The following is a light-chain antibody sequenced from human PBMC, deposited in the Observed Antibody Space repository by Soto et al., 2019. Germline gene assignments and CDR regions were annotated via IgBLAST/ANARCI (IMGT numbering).Light chain of an antibody. Sequence: QPVLTQSPSASASLGASVKLTCTLSSGHSSYAIAWHQQQPEKGPRYLMKLNSDGSHSKGDGIPDRFSGSSSGAERYLIISGLQSEDEADYYCQTWGTGIHVFGTGTQLTVL. J-gene: IGLJ1*01. CDR3: QTWGTGIHV. CDR2: LNSDGSH. V-gene: IGLV4-69*01. CDR1: SGHSSYA.